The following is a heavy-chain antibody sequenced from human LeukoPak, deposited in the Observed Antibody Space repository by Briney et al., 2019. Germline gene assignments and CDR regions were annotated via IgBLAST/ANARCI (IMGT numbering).Heavy chain of an antibody. CDR1: GGSFSGYY. Sequence: PSETLSLTCAVYGGSFSGYYWSWIRQPPGKGLEWIGEINHSGSTNYNPSLKSRVTISVDTSKSQFSLKLSSVTAADTAVYYCARGRSYGVLMVYAIFRTPSYFDYWGQGTLVTVSS. J-gene: IGHJ4*02. CDR2: INHSGST. CDR3: ARGRSYGVLMVYAIFRTPSYFDY. D-gene: IGHD2-8*01. V-gene: IGHV4-34*01.